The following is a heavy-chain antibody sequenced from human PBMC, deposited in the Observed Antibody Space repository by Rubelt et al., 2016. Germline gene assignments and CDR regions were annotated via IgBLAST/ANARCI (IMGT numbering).Heavy chain of an antibody. D-gene: IGHD4-17*01. J-gene: IGHJ4*02. CDR2: ITSKSGKT. CDR1: GFSFDDYA. Sequence: RGRSLRLSCAASGFSFDDYAMHWVRQAPGKGLEWVSGITSKSGKTDYADSVKGRFTISRDNAKNSLSLQMDRLSGEDTALYYCAKDATQGDFGDYGFDYWGQGTLVTVSS. CDR3: AKDATQGDFGDYGFDY. V-gene: IGHV3-9*01.